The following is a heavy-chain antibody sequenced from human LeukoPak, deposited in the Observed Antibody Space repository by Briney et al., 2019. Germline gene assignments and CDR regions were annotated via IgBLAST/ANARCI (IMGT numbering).Heavy chain of an antibody. J-gene: IGHJ6*02. CDR3: ARASPYCSSTSCYSYYYYYGMDV. Sequence: SVKVSCKASGGTFSSYAISWVRQAPGQGLEWMGGIIPIFGTANYAQKFQGRVTITADESTSTAYMELSSLRSEDTAVYYCARASPYCSSTSCYSYYYYYGMDVWGQGTTVTVSS. CDR2: IIPIFGTA. D-gene: IGHD2-2*01. V-gene: IGHV1-69*01. CDR1: GGTFSSYA.